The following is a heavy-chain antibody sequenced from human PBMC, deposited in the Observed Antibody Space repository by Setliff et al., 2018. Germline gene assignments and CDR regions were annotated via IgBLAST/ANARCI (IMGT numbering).Heavy chain of an antibody. Sequence: SETLSLTCTVSGGSISSSTYYWGWIRQPPGKGLQWIGNIYYSGTTYYNPSVRSRVTISVDTSKNQFSLKLSSVTAADTAVYFCARRPYQHYDSSGYSVNYYMDVWGKGTTVTVSS. D-gene: IGHD3-22*01. CDR1: GGSISSSTYY. J-gene: IGHJ6*03. V-gene: IGHV4-39*01. CDR3: ARRPYQHYDSSGYSVNYYMDV. CDR2: IYYSGTT.